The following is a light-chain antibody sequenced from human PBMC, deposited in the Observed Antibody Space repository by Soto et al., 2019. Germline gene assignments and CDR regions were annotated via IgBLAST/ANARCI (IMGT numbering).Light chain of an antibody. CDR2: AAS. CDR1: QSISSY. J-gene: IGKJ5*01. Sequence: DIQMTHSPSSLSACVGDRVTITCRASQSISSYLNWYQQKPGKAPKLRIYAASSLQGGVPSRFIGSGSGTDFTPTISSLQPEDFATYYCQQSYRTPPITFGQWTRLQ. V-gene: IGKV1-39*01. CDR3: QQSYRTPPIT.